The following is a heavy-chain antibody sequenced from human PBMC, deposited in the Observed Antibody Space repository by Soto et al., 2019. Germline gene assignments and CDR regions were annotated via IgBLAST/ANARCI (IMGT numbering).Heavy chain of an antibody. CDR3: ARGGYYDSSGSRNYYYYGMNV. CDR1: GYRFTSYG. J-gene: IGHJ6*02. CDR2: FSAYDGNT. V-gene: IGHV1-18*01. Sequence: QAQLVQSGAEVKRPGASVKVSCRASGYRFTSYGINWVRQAPGQGLEWLGWFSAYDGNTNYAQILQGRVSMTTDTSANTAYMELRSLRADDTAMYYCARGGYYDSSGSRNYYYYGMNVWGQGTTVTVSS. D-gene: IGHD3-22*01.